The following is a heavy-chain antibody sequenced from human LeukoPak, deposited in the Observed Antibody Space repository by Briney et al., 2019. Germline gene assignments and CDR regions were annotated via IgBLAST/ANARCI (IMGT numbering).Heavy chain of an antibody. CDR2: ISGSGGST. D-gene: IGHD4/OR15-4a*01. V-gene: IGHV3-23*01. CDR1: GFTFSSYG. J-gene: IGHJ4*02. Sequence: GGSLRLSCAASGFTFSSYGMRWVRQAPGKGLEWVSAISGSGGSTYYADSVKGRFTISRDNSKNTLYLQMNSLRAEDTAVYYCARRAGAYSHPYDYWGQGTLVTVSS. CDR3: ARRAGAYSHPYDY.